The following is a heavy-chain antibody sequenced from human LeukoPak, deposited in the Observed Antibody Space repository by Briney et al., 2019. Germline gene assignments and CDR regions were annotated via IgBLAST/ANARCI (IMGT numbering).Heavy chain of an antibody. CDR1: GGPFSGYY. J-gene: IGHJ4*02. CDR2: IHHSGST. D-gene: IGHD1-26*01. CDR3: ARGWVGAPRHFDY. V-gene: IGHV4-34*01. Sequence: ASETLSLTCAVYGGPFSGYYWSWIRQPPGKGLEWIGEIHHSGSTNYNPSLKSRVTIPVDTSKNQFSLKLSSVTAADTAVYYCARGWVGAPRHFDYWGQGTLVTVSS.